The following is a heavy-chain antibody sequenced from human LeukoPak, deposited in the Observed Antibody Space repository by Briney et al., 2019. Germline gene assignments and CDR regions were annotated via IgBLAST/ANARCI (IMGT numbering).Heavy chain of an antibody. Sequence: GGSLRLSCAASGCTVSSNYMSWVRQAPGKGLEWVSVIYSGGSTYYADSVKGRFTISRDNSKNTLYLQMNSLRAEDTAVYYCAREADYYFDYWGQGTLVTVSS. D-gene: IGHD3-3*01. CDR1: GCTVSSNY. V-gene: IGHV3-53*01. CDR2: IYSGGST. J-gene: IGHJ4*02. CDR3: AREADYYFDY.